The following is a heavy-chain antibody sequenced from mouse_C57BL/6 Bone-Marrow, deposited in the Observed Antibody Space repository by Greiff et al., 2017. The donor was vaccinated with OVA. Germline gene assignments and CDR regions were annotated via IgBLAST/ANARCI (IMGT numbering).Heavy chain of an antibody. J-gene: IGHJ4*01. CDR1: GYTFTNYW. Sequence: QVQLKQSGAELVRPGTSVKMSCKASGYTFTNYWIGWAKQRPGQGLEWIGDINPGGGFTTYNEKFKAKATLTADKSSSTAYMQFSSLTSEDSAIYYCASIYYGNYSYYAMDYWGQGTSVTVSS. V-gene: IGHV1-63*01. CDR2: INPGGGFT. CDR3: ASIYYGNYSYYAMDY. D-gene: IGHD2-1*01.